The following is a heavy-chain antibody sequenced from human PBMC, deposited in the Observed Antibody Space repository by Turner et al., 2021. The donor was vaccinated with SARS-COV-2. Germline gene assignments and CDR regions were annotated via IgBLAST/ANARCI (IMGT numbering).Heavy chain of an antibody. V-gene: IGHV3-33*01. CDR2: IWYDGSNK. Sequence: QVQLVESGGGVVQPGRSLRLSCAASGFTFSSYGMPWVRQAPGKGLEWVAVIWYDGSNKYYADSVKGRFTISRDNSKNTLYLQMNSLRAEDTAVYYCARARWDYYDSSGYYPDAFDIWGQGTMVTVSS. CDR1: GFTFSSYG. J-gene: IGHJ3*02. CDR3: ARARWDYYDSSGYYPDAFDI. D-gene: IGHD3-22*01.